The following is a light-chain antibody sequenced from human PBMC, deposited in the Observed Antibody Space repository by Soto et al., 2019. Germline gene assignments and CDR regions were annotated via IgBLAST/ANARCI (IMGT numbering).Light chain of an antibody. CDR1: NSNIGSNY. J-gene: IGLJ1*01. Sequence: QSVLTQSPSASGTPGQRVTISCSGGNSNIGSNYVSWYQQLPGTAPKLLVYSSNQRPSGVPGRFSGSKSGTSASLAISGFRSEDEADYFCATWDDSLSSYVFGTGTKVTVL. CDR2: SSN. CDR3: ATWDDSLSSYV. V-gene: IGLV1-47*02.